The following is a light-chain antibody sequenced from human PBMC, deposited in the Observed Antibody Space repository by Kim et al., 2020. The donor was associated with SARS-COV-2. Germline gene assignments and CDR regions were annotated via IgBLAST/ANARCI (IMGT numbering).Light chain of an antibody. Sequence: LTQSPGTLSLSPGERATLSCRASQSVSSSYLAWYQQKPGQAPRLLIYGASSRATGIPDRFSGSGSGTDFTLTISRLEPEDFAVYYCQQYGSSPWTFGQGTKVDIK. CDR2: GAS. J-gene: IGKJ1*01. V-gene: IGKV3-20*01. CDR1: QSVSSSY. CDR3: QQYGSSPWT.